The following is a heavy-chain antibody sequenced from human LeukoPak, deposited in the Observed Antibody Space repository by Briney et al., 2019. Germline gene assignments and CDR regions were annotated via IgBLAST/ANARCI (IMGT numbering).Heavy chain of an antibody. CDR3: AKALGSSSWFQYFQH. J-gene: IGHJ1*01. Sequence: GRSLRLSCAASGFTFSSYGMHWVRQAPGKGLEWVAVIWYDGSNKYYADSVKGRFTIPRDNSKNTLYLQMNSLRAEDTAVYYCAKALGSSSWFQYFQHWGQGTLVTVSS. CDR1: GFTFSSYG. CDR2: IWYDGSNK. V-gene: IGHV3-33*06. D-gene: IGHD6-13*01.